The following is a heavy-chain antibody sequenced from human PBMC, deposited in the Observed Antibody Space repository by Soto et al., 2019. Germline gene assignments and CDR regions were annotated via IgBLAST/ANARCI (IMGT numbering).Heavy chain of an antibody. CDR3: ARGLVGGGTNYYGSGNLYYMDV. Sequence: SETLSLTCAVYGGSFSGYYWSWIRQPPGKGLEWIGEINHSGSTNYNPSLKSRVTISVDTSKNQFSLKLSSVTAADTAGYYCARGLVGGGTNYYGSGNLYYMDVWGKGTTVTVSS. CDR2: INHSGST. D-gene: IGHD3-10*01. V-gene: IGHV4-34*01. CDR1: GGSFSGYY. J-gene: IGHJ6*03.